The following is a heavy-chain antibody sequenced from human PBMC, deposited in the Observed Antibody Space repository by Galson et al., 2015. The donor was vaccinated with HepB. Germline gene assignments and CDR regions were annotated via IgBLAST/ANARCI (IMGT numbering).Heavy chain of an antibody. CDR3: GRTKSDTAMVDY. Sequence: ALVKPTQTLTLTCTFSGFSLNTGGMCVSWIRQPPGKALEWLARIDWDDEKYYNTSLKTRLTISKDTSKNQVVLTMTNMDPVDTGTYFCGRTKSDTAMVDYWGQGALVTVSS. V-gene: IGHV2-70*11. D-gene: IGHD2-2*01. J-gene: IGHJ4*02. CDR1: GFSLNTGGMC. CDR2: IDWDDEK.